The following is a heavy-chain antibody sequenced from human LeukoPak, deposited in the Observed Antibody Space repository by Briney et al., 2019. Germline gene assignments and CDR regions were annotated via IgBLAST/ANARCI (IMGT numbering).Heavy chain of an antibody. V-gene: IGHV4-38-2*02. CDR1: GYSISSGYY. D-gene: IGHD6-19*01. CDR3: ARGGGSGWYLDFDY. Sequence: SETLSLTCTVSGYSISSGYYWGWIRQPPGKGLEWIGSIYHSGSTYYNPSLKSRVTISVDTSKNQFSLKLSSVTAADTAVYYCARGGGSGWYLDFDYWGQGTLVTVSS. CDR2: IYHSGST. J-gene: IGHJ4*02.